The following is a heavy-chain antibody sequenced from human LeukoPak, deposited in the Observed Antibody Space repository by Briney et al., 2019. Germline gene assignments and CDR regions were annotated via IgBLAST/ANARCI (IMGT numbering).Heavy chain of an antibody. V-gene: IGHV3-53*04. CDR3: ARTSYYYDSSGYYYRD. CDR2: IYSGGST. D-gene: IGHD3-22*01. CDR1: GFTFSDYY. J-gene: IGHJ4*02. Sequence: PGGSLRLSCAASGFTFSDYYMSWIRQAPGKGLEWVSVIYSGGSTYYADSVKGRFTISRHNSKNTLYLQMNSLRAEDTAVYYCARTSYYYDSSGYYYRDWGQGTLVTVSS.